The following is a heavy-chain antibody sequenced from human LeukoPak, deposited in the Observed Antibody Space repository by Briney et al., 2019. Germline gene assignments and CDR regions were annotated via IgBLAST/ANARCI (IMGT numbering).Heavy chain of an antibody. J-gene: IGHJ4*02. CDR1: GFTFSSYW. D-gene: IGHD1-26*01. CDR2: INSDGSST. Sequence: GGSLRLSCAASGFTFSSYWMHWVRQAPGKGLVWVSRINSDGSSTSYADSVKGRFTISRDNAKNTLYLQMNSLRAEDTAVYYCARAVGMTPRAVWGQGTLVTVSS. CDR3: ARAVGMTPRAV. V-gene: IGHV3-74*01.